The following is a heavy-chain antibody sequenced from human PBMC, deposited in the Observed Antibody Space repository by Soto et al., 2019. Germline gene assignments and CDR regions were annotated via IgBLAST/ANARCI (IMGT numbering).Heavy chain of an antibody. J-gene: IGHJ3*02. Sequence: SVEVCCKASGGTFSSYAISWVRQAPGQGLEWMGGIIPIFGTANYAQKFQGRVTITADESTSTAYMELSSLRSEDTAVYYCARDSSRVYYDILTGYYGDAFDIWGQGTMVTVSS. V-gene: IGHV1-69*01. D-gene: IGHD3-9*01. CDR2: IIPIFGTA. CDR1: GGTFSSYA. CDR3: ARDSSRVYYDILTGYYGDAFDI.